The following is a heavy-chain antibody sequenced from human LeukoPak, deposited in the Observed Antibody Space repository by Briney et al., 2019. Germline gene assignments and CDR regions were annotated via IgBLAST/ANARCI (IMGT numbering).Heavy chain of an antibody. CDR3: ARSSGYQYFDY. CDR1: GFTFSSYW. V-gene: IGHV3-74*01. CDR2: IASDGSTT. Sequence: GGSLRLSCAASGFTFSSYWMHWVRQVPGQGLVWGSRIASDGSTTRYADSVKGRFTISRDNAKNTLYLQMNSLRAEDTAVYFCARSSGYQYFDYWGQGTLVTVSS. D-gene: IGHD3-22*01. J-gene: IGHJ4*02.